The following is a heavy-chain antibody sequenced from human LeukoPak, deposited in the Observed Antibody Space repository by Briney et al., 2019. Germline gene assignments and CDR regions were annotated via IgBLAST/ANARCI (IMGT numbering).Heavy chain of an antibody. D-gene: IGHD1-26*01. J-gene: IGHJ3*02. V-gene: IGHV3-20*04. CDR3: ARPIVGATSDAFDI. CDR2: INWNGGST. CDR1: GFTVSSNY. Sequence: GGSLRLSCAASGFTVSSNYMSWVRQAPAKGLEWVSGINWNGGSTGYADSVKGRFTISRDNAKNSLYLQMNSLRAEHAALYYCARPIVGATSDAFDIWGQGTMVTVSS.